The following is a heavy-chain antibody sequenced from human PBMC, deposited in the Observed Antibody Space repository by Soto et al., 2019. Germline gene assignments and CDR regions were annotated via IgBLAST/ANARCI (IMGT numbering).Heavy chain of an antibody. CDR3: ARANPAIYYYYGMDV. V-gene: IGHV4-59*01. Sequence: PSETLSLTCTVSGGSISSYYWSWIRQPPGKGLEWIGYIYYSGSTNYNPSLKSRVTISVDTSKNQFSLKLSSVTAADTAVYYCARANPAIYYYYGMDVWGQGTTVTVS. J-gene: IGHJ6*02. CDR1: GGSISSYY. CDR2: IYYSGST. D-gene: IGHD7-27*01.